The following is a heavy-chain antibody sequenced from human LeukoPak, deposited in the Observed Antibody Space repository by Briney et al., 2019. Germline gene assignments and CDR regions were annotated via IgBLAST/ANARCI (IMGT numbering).Heavy chain of an antibody. J-gene: IGHJ5*02. CDR3: ARVMMVRENQDNWFDP. Sequence: ASVKVSCKASGGTFSSYAISWVRQAPGQGLEWMGWISAYNGNTNYAQKLQGRVTMTTDTSTSTAYMELRSLRSDDTAVYYCARVMMVRENQDNWFDPWGQGTLVTVSS. D-gene: IGHD3-10*01. V-gene: IGHV1-18*01. CDR1: GGTFSSYA. CDR2: ISAYNGNT.